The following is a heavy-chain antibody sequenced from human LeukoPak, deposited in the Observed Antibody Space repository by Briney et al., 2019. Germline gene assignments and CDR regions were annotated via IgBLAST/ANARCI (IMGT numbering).Heavy chain of an antibody. J-gene: IGHJ1*01. D-gene: IGHD3-22*01. CDR1: GGSISSGDYY. CDR3: AREGYYDSSGYLQH. Sequence: PSETLSLTCTVSGGSISSGDYYWSWIRQPPGKGLEWIGYIYYSGGTYYNPSLKSRVTISVDTSKNQFSLKLSSVTAADTAVYYCAREGYYDSSGYLQHWGQGTLVTVSS. CDR2: IYYSGGT. V-gene: IGHV4-30-4*01.